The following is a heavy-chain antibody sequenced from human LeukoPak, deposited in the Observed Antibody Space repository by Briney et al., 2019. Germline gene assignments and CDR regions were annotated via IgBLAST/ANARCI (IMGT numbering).Heavy chain of an antibody. CDR2: IIPIFGTA. J-gene: IGHJ3*02. V-gene: IGHV1-69*01. CDR1: GGTFSSYA. D-gene: IGHD3-22*01. Sequence: SVKVSCKASGGTFSSYAISWVRQAPGQGLEWMGGIIPIFGTANYAQKFQGRVTITANESTSTAYMEPSSLRSEDTAVYYCATFYDSHPPGAFDIWGQGTMVTVSS. CDR3: ATFYDSHPPGAFDI.